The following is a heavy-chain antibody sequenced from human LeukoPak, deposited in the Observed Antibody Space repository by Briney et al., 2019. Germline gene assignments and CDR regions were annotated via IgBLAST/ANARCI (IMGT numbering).Heavy chain of an antibody. CDR1: GFTFDDYG. CDR2: INWNGGST. Sequence: GGSLRLSCAASGFTFDDYGMSWVRQAPGKGLEWVSGINWNGGSTGYADSVKGRFTISRDNAKNSLYLQMNSLRAEDTALYYCARDKAHRYYYDSSGYYYDAFDIWGRGTMVTVSS. D-gene: IGHD3-22*01. CDR3: ARDKAHRYYYDSSGYYYDAFDI. V-gene: IGHV3-20*04. J-gene: IGHJ3*02.